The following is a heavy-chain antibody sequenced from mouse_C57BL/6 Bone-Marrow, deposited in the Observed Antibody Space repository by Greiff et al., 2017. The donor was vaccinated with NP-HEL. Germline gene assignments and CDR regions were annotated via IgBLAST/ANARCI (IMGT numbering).Heavy chain of an antibody. J-gene: IGHJ2*01. Sequence: QVQLKQPGAELVKPGASVKLSCKASGYTFTSYWMHWVKQRPGQGLAWIGMIHPNRGSTNYNAKFKSKATLTVDTSSSTAYMQLSSLTSEDSAVYYCARCGGNYYFDDWGQGTTLTVSS. CDR2: IHPNRGST. D-gene: IGHD2-1*01. CDR3: ARCGGNYYFDD. V-gene: IGHV1-64*01. CDR1: GYTFTSYW.